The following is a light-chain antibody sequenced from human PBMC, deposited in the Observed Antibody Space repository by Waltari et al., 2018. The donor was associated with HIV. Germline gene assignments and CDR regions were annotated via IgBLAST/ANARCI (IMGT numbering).Light chain of an antibody. J-gene: IGLJ2*01. CDR1: GSNIGHNA. CDR2: SDN. V-gene: IGLV1-44*01. CDR3: AVWNDKLNNSVVSGGSVA. Sequence: QSVVTQPPSASGTPGQTVIISCSGSGSNIGHNAVNWYQQFPGGAPRLLIHSDNQRPSGVPDRFSGSKYGTSASLAISDLQSDDEADYYCAVWNDKLNNSVVSGGSVAFGGGTKLTVL.